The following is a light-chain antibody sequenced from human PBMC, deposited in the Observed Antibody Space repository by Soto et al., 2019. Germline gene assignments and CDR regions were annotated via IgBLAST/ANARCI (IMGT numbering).Light chain of an antibody. V-gene: IGKV3-11*01. CDR3: QQRSSWPPYT. CDR2: DAS. J-gene: IGKJ2*01. CDR1: QSVSSY. Sequence: EIVLTQSPATLSLSPGERATLSCRASQSVSSYLAWYQQKPGQAPRLLIYDASNRPTGIPARFSGSGSGTYFPLTIISLEPADFSFYYCQQRSSWPPYTFGRGTKLEIK.